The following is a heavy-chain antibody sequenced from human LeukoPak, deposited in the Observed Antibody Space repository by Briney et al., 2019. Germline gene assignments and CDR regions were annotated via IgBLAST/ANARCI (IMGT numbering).Heavy chain of an antibody. CDR1: GGTFSSYA. CDR3: ARDQTRYYNDSSGYHNWFDP. V-gene: IGHV1-69*05. CDR2: IIPIFGTA. D-gene: IGHD3-22*01. Sequence: SVKVSCKASGGTFSSYAISWVRQAPGQGLEWMGRIIPIFGTANYAQKFQGRVTITTDESTSTAYMELSSLRSEDTAVYYCARDQTRYYNDSSGYHNWFDPWGQGTLITVSS. J-gene: IGHJ5*02.